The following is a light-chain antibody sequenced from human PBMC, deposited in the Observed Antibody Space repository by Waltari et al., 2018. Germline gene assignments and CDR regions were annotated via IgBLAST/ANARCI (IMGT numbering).Light chain of an antibody. CDR3: GAWDDGVKEWV. CDR2: ATT. Sequence: QSVLTHPPSASWTPGRRFTLSCSGPIYTIGIHSFNWYQHFPGSAPKLLIFATTQRPSGVPDRFSASKSGNSASLAINGLQAADEADYYCGAWDDGVKEWVFGGGTKLTVL. J-gene: IGLJ3*02. V-gene: IGLV1-44*01. CDR1: IYTIGIHS.